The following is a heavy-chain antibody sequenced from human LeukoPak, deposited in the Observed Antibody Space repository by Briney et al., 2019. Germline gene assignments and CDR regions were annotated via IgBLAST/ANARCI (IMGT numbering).Heavy chain of an antibody. Sequence: VSVKVSCKASGYTFTGYAMHWVRQAPGQRLEWMGWINAGNGNTKYSQKFQGRATITRDTSASTAYMELSSLRSEDTAVYYCASGLQGAASVPHYYYGMDVWGQGTTVTVSS. J-gene: IGHJ6*02. V-gene: IGHV1-3*01. D-gene: IGHD1-26*01. CDR1: GYTFTGYA. CDR2: INAGNGNT. CDR3: ASGLQGAASVPHYYYGMDV.